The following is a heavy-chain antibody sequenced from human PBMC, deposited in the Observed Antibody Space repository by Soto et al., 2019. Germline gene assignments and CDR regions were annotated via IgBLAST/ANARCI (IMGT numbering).Heavy chain of an antibody. V-gene: IGHV1-18*01. CDR1: GYTFTSYG. D-gene: IGHD3-22*01. Sequence: GASVKVSCKASGYTFTSYGISWVRQAPGQGLEWMGWISAYNGNTNYAQKLQGRVTMTTDTSTSTAYMELRSLRSDDAAVYYCAREQGRAYYDSSGYPDYWGQGTLVTVSS. CDR2: ISAYNGNT. J-gene: IGHJ4*02. CDR3: AREQGRAYYDSSGYPDY.